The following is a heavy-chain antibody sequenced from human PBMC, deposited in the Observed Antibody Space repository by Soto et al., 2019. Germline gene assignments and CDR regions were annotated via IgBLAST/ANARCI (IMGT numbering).Heavy chain of an antibody. CDR1: GGAISSRSHY. J-gene: IGHJ6*02. CDR2: IYYSGSP. Sequence: PSETLSLACTVSGGAISSRSHYLCWIRQPPGKGLEWIGRIYYSGSPSYNPSLKSRVTISVDTSKKQFSLKLTSVTAAGTAVYYCARLPAEGIAAAGAMDVWGQGTTVTVSS. V-gene: IGHV4-39*01. CDR3: ARLPAEGIAAAGAMDV. D-gene: IGHD6-13*01.